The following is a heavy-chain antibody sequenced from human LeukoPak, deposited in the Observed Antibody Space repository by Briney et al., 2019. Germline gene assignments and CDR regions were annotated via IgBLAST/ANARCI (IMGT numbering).Heavy chain of an antibody. V-gene: IGHV3-21*01. CDR1: GFTFSDYY. CDR3: ARDYGSGGYQWYMDV. J-gene: IGHJ6*03. Sequence: PGGSLRLSCAASGFTFSDYYMNWVRQAPGKGLEWVSSISSSSSYIYYADSVKGRFTISRDNAKNSLYLQMNSLRAEDTAVYYCARDYGSGGYQWYMDVWGKGTTVTISS. CDR2: ISSSSSYI. D-gene: IGHD3-10*01.